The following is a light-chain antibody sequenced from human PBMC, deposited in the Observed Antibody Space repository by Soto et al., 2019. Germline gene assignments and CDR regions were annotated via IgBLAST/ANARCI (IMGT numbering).Light chain of an antibody. CDR2: GAS. V-gene: IGKV3-15*01. CDR3: QQYNNWPPYT. CDR1: QSVSSN. Sequence: EIVMTQSPATLSVSPGERATLSCRASQSVSSNLAWYQQKPGQAPRLLIYGASTRATGIPARFSGSGSGTDFTLTFGSLQSEDFAVYYCQQYNNWPPYTFGQGTKLEIK. J-gene: IGKJ2*01.